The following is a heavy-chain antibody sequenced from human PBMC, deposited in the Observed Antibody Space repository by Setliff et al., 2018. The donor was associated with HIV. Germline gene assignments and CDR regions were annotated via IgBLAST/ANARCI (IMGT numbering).Heavy chain of an antibody. V-gene: IGHV4-59*12. Sequence: SETLSLTCTVSGGSIINYFWSWIRLPPGRGLEWIGYIYYSGSADYNRSLKSRVTISVDTSKSQVSLNLNSVTAADTAVYYCARDQRYCTNALCPEALDVWGKGTTVTVSS. J-gene: IGHJ6*04. D-gene: IGHD2-8*01. CDR2: IYYSGSA. CDR1: GGSIINYF. CDR3: ARDQRYCTNALCPEALDV.